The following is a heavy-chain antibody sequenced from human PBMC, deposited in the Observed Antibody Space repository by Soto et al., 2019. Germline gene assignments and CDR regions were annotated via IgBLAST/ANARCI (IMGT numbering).Heavy chain of an antibody. Sequence: GESLKLSCKGSGYTFTNYWIAWVRQMPGKGLEWMGIIYPGDSDTIYSPSFQGQVTISADKSISTAYLQWSSLKASDTATYYCARRVGSYYYYAMDVWGQGTTVTVSS. V-gene: IGHV5-51*01. D-gene: IGHD1-26*01. CDR3: ARRVGSYYYYAMDV. CDR2: IYPGDSDT. J-gene: IGHJ6*02. CDR1: GYTFTNYW.